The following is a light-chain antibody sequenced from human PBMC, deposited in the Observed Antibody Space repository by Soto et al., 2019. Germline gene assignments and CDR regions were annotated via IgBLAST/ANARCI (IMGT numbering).Light chain of an antibody. CDR1: QSISRW. J-gene: IGKJ1*01. V-gene: IGKV1-5*01. CDR2: DAS. CDR3: QQYNSYSWT. Sequence: DIQMTQSPSTLSASVGDRVTITCRASQSISRWLAWHQQKPGKAPRLLIYDASNLQRGVPSRFSGSGSGTEFTLTITSLQPEDFATYYCQQYNSYSWTFGRGTKVDIK.